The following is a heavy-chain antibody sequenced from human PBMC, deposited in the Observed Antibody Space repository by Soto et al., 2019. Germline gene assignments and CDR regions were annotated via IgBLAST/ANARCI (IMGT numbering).Heavy chain of an antibody. V-gene: IGHV4-39*01. CDR2: IYYSGST. J-gene: IGHJ4*02. Sequence: QLQLQESGPGLVKPSETLSLTCTVSGGSISSSSYYWGWIRQPPGKGLEWIGGIYYSGSTYYNPSLKSRVTISVDTSKNQFSLKLSSVTAADTAVYYCARHSGSYLFDYWGQGTLVTVSS. CDR1: GGSISSSSYY. D-gene: IGHD1-26*01. CDR3: ARHSGSYLFDY.